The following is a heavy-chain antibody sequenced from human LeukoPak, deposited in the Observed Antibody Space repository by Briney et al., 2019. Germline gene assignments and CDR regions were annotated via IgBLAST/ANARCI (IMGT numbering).Heavy chain of an antibody. CDR1: EGTFSSYA. CDR2: IIPIFGTA. V-gene: IGHV1-69*05. Sequence: SVKVSCKASEGTFSSYAISWVRQAPGQGLKWMGRIIPIFGTANYAQKFQGRVTITTDESTSTAYMELSSLRSEDTAVYYCARRAPYYYDSSGHDAFDIWGQGTMVTVSS. CDR3: ARRAPYYYDSSGHDAFDI. J-gene: IGHJ3*02. D-gene: IGHD3-22*01.